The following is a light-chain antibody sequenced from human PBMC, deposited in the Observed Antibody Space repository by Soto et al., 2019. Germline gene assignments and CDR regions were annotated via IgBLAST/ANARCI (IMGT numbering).Light chain of an antibody. V-gene: IGKV3-20*01. Sequence: EIVLTQSPGTLSLSPGERATLSCRASQSVINSYLAWYQQKPGQAPRLLMYGASTRATGIPDRFTGSGSGTDFTLTISRLEPEDFAVYYCQQYGSSPNTFGQGAEVEIK. J-gene: IGKJ1*01. CDR2: GAS. CDR3: QQYGSSPNT. CDR1: QSVINSY.